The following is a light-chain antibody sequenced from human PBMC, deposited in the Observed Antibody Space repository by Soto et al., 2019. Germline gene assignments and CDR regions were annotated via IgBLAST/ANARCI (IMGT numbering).Light chain of an antibody. V-gene: IGLV2-14*01. CDR3: SSYTSSSTYV. Sequence: QSALTQPASVSGSPGQSITISCTGTSSDVGGYNYVSWYQQHPGKAPKLMIYDVSNRPSGVSNRFSGSKSGNTASLTLSGLQAEDEADYYCSSYTSSSTYVFGTGTQVTVL. CDR2: DVS. J-gene: IGLJ1*01. CDR1: SSDVGGYNY.